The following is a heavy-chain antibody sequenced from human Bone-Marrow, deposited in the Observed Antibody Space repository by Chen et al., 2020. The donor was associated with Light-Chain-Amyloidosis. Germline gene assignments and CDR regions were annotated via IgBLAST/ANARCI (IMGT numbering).Heavy chain of an antibody. CDR2: IYTSGST. CDR1: GGSISSYY. V-gene: IGHV4-4*07. D-gene: IGHD6-13*01. J-gene: IGHJ6*03. CDR3: ARSSSSWYEEYYYYYYYMDV. Sequence: QVQLQESGPGLVKPSETLSLTCTVSGGSISSYYWSWIRQPAGKGLEWIGRIYTSGSTNYNPSLKSRVTMSVDTSKNQFSLKLSSVXXADTAVYYCARSSSSWYEEYYYYYYYMDVWGKGTTVTVSS.